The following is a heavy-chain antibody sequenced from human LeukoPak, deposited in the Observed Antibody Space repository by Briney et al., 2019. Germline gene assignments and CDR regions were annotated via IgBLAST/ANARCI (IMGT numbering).Heavy chain of an antibody. CDR1: GGTFSSYA. D-gene: IGHD5-18*01. Sequence: SVKVSCKASGGTFSSYANSWVRQAPGQGLEWMGGIIPIFGTVNYAQKFQGRVTITADESTSTAYMELSSLRSEDTAVYYCARGLVDTAMVIRNWGQGTLVTVSS. CDR3: ARGLVDTAMVIRN. CDR2: IIPIFGTV. J-gene: IGHJ4*02. V-gene: IGHV1-69*13.